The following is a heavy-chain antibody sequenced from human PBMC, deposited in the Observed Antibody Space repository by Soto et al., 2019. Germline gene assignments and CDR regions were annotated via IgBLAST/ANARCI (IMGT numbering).Heavy chain of an antibody. Sequence: ASVKVSCKASGYTFTSYDINWVRQATGQGLEWMGWMNPNSGNTGYAQKFQGRVTMTRNTSISKAYMELSSLRSEDTAVYYCARGRYSWYYDILTGPFGYFDYWGQGTLVTVSS. CDR1: GYTFTSYD. J-gene: IGHJ4*02. V-gene: IGHV1-8*01. CDR2: MNPNSGNT. CDR3: ARGRYSWYYDILTGPFGYFDY. D-gene: IGHD3-9*01.